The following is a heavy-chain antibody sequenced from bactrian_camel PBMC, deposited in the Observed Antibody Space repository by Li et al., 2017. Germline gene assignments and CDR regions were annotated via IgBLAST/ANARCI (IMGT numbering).Heavy chain of an antibody. CDR3: AARGTWCYVLLSGADLNNNY. CDR1: GPVYEHNY. V-gene: IGHV3S54*01. D-gene: IGHD3*01. Sequence: HVQLVESGGDLVHSGGSLRLSCAESGPVYEHNYMAWFRQVTGTEREGVAAISAAGDTTYYGDFVKGRFTVSQDKAKRTLYLQMNDLQPEDTGVYFCAARGTWCYVLLSGADLNNNYWGQGTQVTVS. J-gene: IGHJ4*01. CDR2: ISAAGDTT.